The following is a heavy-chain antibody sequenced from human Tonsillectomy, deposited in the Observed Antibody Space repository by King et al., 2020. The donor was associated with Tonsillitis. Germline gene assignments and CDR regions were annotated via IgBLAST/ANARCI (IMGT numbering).Heavy chain of an antibody. D-gene: IGHD6-13*01. V-gene: IGHV1-18*01. CDR2: INTYNGHT. J-gene: IGHJ4*02. CDR1: GYTFTSYG. CDR3: ARDQAATGTAIDY. Sequence: QLVQSGAEVKKPGASVKVSCKASGYTFTSYGISWVRQAPGQGLEWMGWINTYNGHTIYPQKLQGRVSMTTDTSTSTAYMELRSLKSDDTAVYYCARDQAATGTAIDYWGQGTLVTVSS.